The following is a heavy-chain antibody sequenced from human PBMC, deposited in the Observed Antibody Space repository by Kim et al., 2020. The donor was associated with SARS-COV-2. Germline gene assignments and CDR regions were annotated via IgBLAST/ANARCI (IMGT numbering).Heavy chain of an antibody. CDR3: AKVGGTDAVDI. J-gene: IGHJ3*02. V-gene: IGHV3-43*02. Sequence: GGSLRLSCAASGFTFGAYAMHWVRQAPGKGLEWVSLISGDGGSTYYADSVKGRFTISRDNSKNSVYLQMNSLRTEDTAVYYCAKVGGTDAVDIWGQGTMVTVAS. D-gene: IGHD3-10*01. CDR1: GFTFGAYA. CDR2: ISGDGGST.